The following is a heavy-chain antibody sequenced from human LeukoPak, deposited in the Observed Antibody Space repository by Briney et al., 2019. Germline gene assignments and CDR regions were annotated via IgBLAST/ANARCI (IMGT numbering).Heavy chain of an antibody. CDR2: IYPGDSDT. CDR1: GYSFTSYW. D-gene: IGHD4-23*01. CDR3: ARLGMTTVVTPTNSFDY. J-gene: IGHJ4*02. V-gene: IGHV5-51*01. Sequence: GESLKISCKGSGYSFTSYWIGWVRQMPGKGLEWMGIIYPGDSDTRYSPSFQGQVTISADKSISTAYLQWSSLKASDTAMYYCARLGMTTVVTPTNSFDYWGQGTLVTVSS.